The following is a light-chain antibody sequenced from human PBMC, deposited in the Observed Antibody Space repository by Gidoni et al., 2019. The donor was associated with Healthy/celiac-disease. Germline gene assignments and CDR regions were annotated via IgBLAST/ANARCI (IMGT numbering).Light chain of an antibody. V-gene: IGKV3-15*01. CDR1: QSVSSN. J-gene: IGKJ4*01. CDR2: GAS. CDR3: QQYNNWPPLT. Sequence: EIVMTQSPATLSVSPGERATLSCRASQSVSSNLAWYQQKPGQAPRLLIYGASTRATGIPARFRGSGSGTEFTLTISSLQSEDLAVYYCQQYNNWPPLTFGGXTKVEIK.